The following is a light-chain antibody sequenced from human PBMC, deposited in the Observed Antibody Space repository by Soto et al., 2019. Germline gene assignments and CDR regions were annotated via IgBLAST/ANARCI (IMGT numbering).Light chain of an antibody. CDR1: QSVRSD. J-gene: IGKJ1*01. CDR3: QQYNYWPRT. V-gene: IGKV3-15*01. CDR2: GAS. Sequence: ERVMTQSPATLSVSPGDTATLSCRASQSVRSDIAWYQQKPGQAPRLLIYGASTRATGIPARFSGSGSGTGFTLTISSLQSVDFAVYYCQQYNYWPRTFGQGTKVEIK.